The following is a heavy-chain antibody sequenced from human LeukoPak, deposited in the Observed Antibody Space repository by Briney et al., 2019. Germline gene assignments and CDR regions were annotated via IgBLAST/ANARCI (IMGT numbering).Heavy chain of an antibody. J-gene: IGHJ4*02. CDR3: AKDLLRTYYDSSGFDY. D-gene: IGHD3-22*01. CDR2: IWYDGSNK. V-gene: IGHV3-33*06. CDR1: GFTFSSYG. Sequence: PGRSLRLSCAASGFTFSSYGMHWVRQAPGKGLECVAVIWYDGSNKYYADSVKGRFTISRDNSKNTLYLQMNSLRAEDTAVYYCAKDLLRTYYDSSGFDYWGPGTLVTVSS.